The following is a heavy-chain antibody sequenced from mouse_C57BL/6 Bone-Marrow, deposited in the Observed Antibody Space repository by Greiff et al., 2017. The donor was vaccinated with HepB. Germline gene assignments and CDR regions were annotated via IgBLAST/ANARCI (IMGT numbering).Heavy chain of an antibody. D-gene: IGHD1-1*01. CDR2: FYPGSGSI. V-gene: IGHV1-62-2*01. Sequence: VQLQESGAELVKPGASVQLSCKASGYTFTEYPIHWVTQRSGQGLEWIGWFYPGSGSIKYNEKFKDKATLTADKSSSTVYMELSRLTSEDSAVYFCARHERELLLRPWFAYWGQGTLVTVAA. J-gene: IGHJ3*01. CDR1: GYTFTEYP. CDR3: ARHERELLLRPWFAY.